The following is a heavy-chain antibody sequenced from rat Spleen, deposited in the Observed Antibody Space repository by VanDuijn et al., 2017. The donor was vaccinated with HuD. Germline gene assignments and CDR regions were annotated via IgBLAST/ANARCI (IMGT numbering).Heavy chain of an antibody. CDR2: IWSNGDT. D-gene: IGHD5-1*01. CDR1: GLSLTSNS. CDR3: TRAPGKGYVMDA. V-gene: IGHV2-47*01. J-gene: IGHJ4*01. Sequence: QVQLKESGPGLVQPSQTLSLTCTVSGLSLTSNSVSWIRQPPGKGLEWMGVIWSNGDTHYNSGLKSRLSISRDTSKSQVFLKMNSLQTEDTAIYHCTRAPGKGYVMDAWGQGTAVTVSS.